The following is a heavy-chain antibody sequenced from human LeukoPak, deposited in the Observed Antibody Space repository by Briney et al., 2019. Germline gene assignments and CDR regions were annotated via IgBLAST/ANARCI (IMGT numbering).Heavy chain of an antibody. CDR1: GGSISSYY. D-gene: IGHD3-9*01. Sequence: SETLSLTCTVSGGSISSYYWSWIRQPPGKGLEWIGYIYYSGSTNYNPSLKSRVTISVDPSKNQFSLKLSSVTAADTAVYYCARRPLRYFDWLLPFDYWGQGTLVTVSS. V-gene: IGHV4-59*12. CDR2: IYYSGST. CDR3: ARRPLRYFDWLLPFDY. J-gene: IGHJ4*02.